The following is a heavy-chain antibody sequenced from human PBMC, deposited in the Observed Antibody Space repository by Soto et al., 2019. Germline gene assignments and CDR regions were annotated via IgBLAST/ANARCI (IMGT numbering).Heavy chain of an antibody. CDR2: IHRSSSTI. CDR1: GFTLSSYS. D-gene: IGHD5-18*01. CDR3: GKELRDMDTIRPDY. V-gene: IGHV3-48*01. J-gene: IGHJ4*02. Sequence: PGGSLRLPCALSGFTLSSYSMHWVRQAPGKGLQWVSYIHRSSSTIYYADSVKGRFTISRENSQNMVYLQMMSLRAEDTAVYYWGKELRDMDTIRPDYWGQGTLVTVSS.